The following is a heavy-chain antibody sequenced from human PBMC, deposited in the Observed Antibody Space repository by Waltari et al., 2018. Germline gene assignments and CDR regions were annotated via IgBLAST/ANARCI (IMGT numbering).Heavy chain of an antibody. CDR1: GFTFSGSA. Sequence: EVQLVESGGGLVQPGGSLKLSCAASGFTFSGSAMHWVRQASGKGLEWVGRIGSKANSYATAYAASVKGRFTISRDDSKNTAYLQMNSLKTEDTAVYYCTRQGFRFLEWFADYWGQGTLVTVSS. J-gene: IGHJ4*02. V-gene: IGHV3-73*01. CDR2: IGSKANSYAT. D-gene: IGHD3-3*01. CDR3: TRQGFRFLEWFADY.